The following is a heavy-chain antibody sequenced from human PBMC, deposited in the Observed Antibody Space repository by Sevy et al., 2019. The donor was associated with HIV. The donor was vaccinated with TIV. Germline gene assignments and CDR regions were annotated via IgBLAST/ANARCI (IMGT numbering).Heavy chain of an antibody. V-gene: IGHV3-11*06. J-gene: IGHJ6*02. Sequence: GGSLRLSCAASGFTFSDYYMSWIRQAPGKGLEWVSYISSSSSYTNYADSVKGRFTISRDNAKNSLYLKMNSLRAEDTAVYYCWGYCSGGSCYPTGMDVWGQGTTVTVSS. CDR2: ISSSSSYT. CDR3: WGYCSGGSCYPTGMDV. CDR1: GFTFSDYY. D-gene: IGHD2-15*01.